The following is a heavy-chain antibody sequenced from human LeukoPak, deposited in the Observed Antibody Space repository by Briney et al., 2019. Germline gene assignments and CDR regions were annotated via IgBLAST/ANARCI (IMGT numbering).Heavy chain of an antibody. CDR1: GGSISSYH. Sequence: PSETLSLTCTVSGGSISSYHWSWIRQPAGKGLEWIGRIYTSGSTNYNPSLRSRVTMSADTSKNQIPLKVNSVTAADTAVYYCARESYSSSYLFDFWGQGTLVTVSS. V-gene: IGHV4-4*07. CDR2: IYTSGST. CDR3: ARESYSSSYLFDF. D-gene: IGHD6-6*01. J-gene: IGHJ4*02.